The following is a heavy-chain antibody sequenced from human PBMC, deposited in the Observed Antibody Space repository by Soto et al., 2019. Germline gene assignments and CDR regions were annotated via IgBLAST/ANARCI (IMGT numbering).Heavy chain of an antibody. CDR1: GGSISSGGYS. J-gene: IGHJ5*02. Sequence: SETLSLTCAVSGGSISSGGYSWSWIRQPPGKGLEWIGYIYHSGSTYYNPSLKSRVTISVDRSKNQFSLKLSSVTAADTAVYYCASYGSGSYYKGNWFDTWGQGTLVTVS. V-gene: IGHV4-30-2*01. CDR2: IYHSGST. D-gene: IGHD3-10*01. CDR3: ASYGSGSYYKGNWFDT.